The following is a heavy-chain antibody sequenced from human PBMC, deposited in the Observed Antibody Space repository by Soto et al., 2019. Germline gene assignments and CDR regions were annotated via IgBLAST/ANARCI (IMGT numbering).Heavy chain of an antibody. V-gene: IGHV4-59*01. D-gene: IGHD1-7*01. CDR2: IYYSVST. CDR3: ARGAGTTPYYYGMDV. CDR1: GGSITSYY. Sequence: SETLSLTCTVSGGSITSYYWTWIRQPPGKGLEWIGYIYYSVSTNYNPSLKSRVTISVDTSKNQSSLKLRSVTAADTAVYYCARGAGTTPYYYGMDVWGQGTTVT. J-gene: IGHJ6*02.